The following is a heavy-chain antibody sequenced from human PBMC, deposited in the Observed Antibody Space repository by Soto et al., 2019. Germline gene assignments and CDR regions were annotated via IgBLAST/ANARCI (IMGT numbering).Heavy chain of an antibody. CDR3: AKDRQDSSFS. D-gene: IGHD6-19*01. CDR2: ISSGDAFT. Sequence: EVQLLESGGGLVQPGGSLGLSCATSGFNFRNYAMSWVRQAPGKGLEWVSTISSGDAFTYYADSVKGRFTISRDYSKSTLYLQMNTLRAEDTAVYYCAKDRQDSSFSWGQGTLVTVSS. V-gene: IGHV3-23*01. J-gene: IGHJ5*02. CDR1: GFNFRNYA.